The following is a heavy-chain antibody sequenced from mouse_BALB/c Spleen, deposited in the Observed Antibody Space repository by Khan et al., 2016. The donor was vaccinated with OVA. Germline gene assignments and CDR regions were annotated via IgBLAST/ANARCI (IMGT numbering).Heavy chain of an antibody. CDR3: ASLTRFAY. CDR2: INPDSSTI. V-gene: IGHV4-1*02. J-gene: IGHJ3*01. CDR1: GFDFSRYW. Sequence: EVKLLESGGGLVQPGGSLKLSCAASGFDFSRYWMSWVRQAPGKGLEWIGEINPDSSTINYTPSLKDKFIISRDNAKNTLYLQMSKVSAEDTALYYCASLTRFAYWGQGTLVTVSA. D-gene: IGHD4-1*01.